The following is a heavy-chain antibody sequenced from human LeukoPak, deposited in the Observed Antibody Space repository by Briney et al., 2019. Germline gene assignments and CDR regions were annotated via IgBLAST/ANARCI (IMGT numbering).Heavy chain of an antibody. Sequence: RTGGSLRLSCAASGFTFDDYGMSWVRQAPGKGLEWVSGINWNGGSTGYADSVKGRFTTSRDNAKNSLYLQMNSLRAEDTALYYCARGMDLYYYDSSGLDAFDIWGQGTMVTVSS. CDR2: INWNGGST. V-gene: IGHV3-20*04. J-gene: IGHJ3*02. CDR1: GFTFDDYG. D-gene: IGHD3-22*01. CDR3: ARGMDLYYYDSSGLDAFDI.